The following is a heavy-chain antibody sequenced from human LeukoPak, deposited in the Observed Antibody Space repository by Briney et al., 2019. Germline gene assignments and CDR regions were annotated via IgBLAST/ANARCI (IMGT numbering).Heavy chain of an antibody. CDR3: ATPGQWPVYFDY. CDR2: ISDSGGST. CDR1: GFTFSSLA. J-gene: IGHJ4*02. D-gene: IGHD6-19*01. V-gene: IGHV3-23*01. Sequence: GGSLRLSCAASGFTFSSLAMFWVRQAPGKGLEWVSRISDSGGSTYYADYLKGHFTVSRDNSRNTLYLLMNSLRAEDTAVYYCATPGQWPVYFDYWGPGALVTVSS.